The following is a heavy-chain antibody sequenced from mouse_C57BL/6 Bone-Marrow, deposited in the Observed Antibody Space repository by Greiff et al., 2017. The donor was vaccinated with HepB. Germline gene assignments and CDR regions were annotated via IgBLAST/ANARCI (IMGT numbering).Heavy chain of an antibody. V-gene: IGHV1-15*01. Sequence: QVQLQQSGAELVRPGASVTLSCKASGYTFTDYEMHWVKQTPVHGLEWIGAIDPETGGTAYNQKFKGKAILTADKSSSTAYMQLRSLTSEDSAVYYCTRPWFAYWGQGTLVTVSA. CDR3: TRPWFAY. CDR1: GYTFTDYE. J-gene: IGHJ3*01. CDR2: IDPETGGT.